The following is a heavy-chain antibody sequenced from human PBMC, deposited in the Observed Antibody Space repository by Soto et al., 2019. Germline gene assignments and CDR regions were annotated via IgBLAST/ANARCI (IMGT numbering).Heavy chain of an antibody. CDR3: AEDRITETAVFSD. CDR1: GVTFSSYA. D-gene: IGHD1-7*01. J-gene: IGHJ4*02. Sequence: QVQLVQSGAEVKKPGSSVKVSCSASGVTFSSYAFTWVRQAPGQGLEWVGGIIPIFNTANYGPKFQGRVTITVDEPTSTAYMDLSSLRSEDTAVYYCAEDRITETAVFSDWGQGTLVTVSS. CDR2: IIPIFNTA. V-gene: IGHV1-69*01.